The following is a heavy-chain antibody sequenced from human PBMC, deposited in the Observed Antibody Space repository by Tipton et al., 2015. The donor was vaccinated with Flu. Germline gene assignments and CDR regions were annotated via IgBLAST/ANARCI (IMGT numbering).Heavy chain of an antibody. CDR1: GFTFSSYE. V-gene: IGHV3-48*03. J-gene: IGHJ5*02. CDR3: ARVAVRSGMGFDP. Sequence: SLRLSCAASGFTFSSYEMNWVRQAPGKGLEWVSYISSSGSTIYYADSVKGRFTISRDNAKNSLYLQMNSLRAEDTAVYYCARVAVRSGMGFDPWGQGPLVTVSS. CDR2: ISSSGSTI. D-gene: IGHD6-25*01.